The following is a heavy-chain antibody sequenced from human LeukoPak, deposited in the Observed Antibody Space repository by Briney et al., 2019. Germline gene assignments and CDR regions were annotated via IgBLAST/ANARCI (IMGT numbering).Heavy chain of an antibody. J-gene: IGHJ4*02. Sequence: ASVKVSCKTSGGTFNNSAISWVRQAPGQGLEWLGGIMPLFGTAGYAQKLQGRVTMTTDTSTSTAYMELRSLRSDDTAVYYCAREPKDYDFWSGETADFDYWGQGTLVTVSS. CDR2: IMPLFGTA. CDR1: GGTFNNSA. V-gene: IGHV1-69*05. D-gene: IGHD3-3*01. CDR3: AREPKDYDFWSGETADFDY.